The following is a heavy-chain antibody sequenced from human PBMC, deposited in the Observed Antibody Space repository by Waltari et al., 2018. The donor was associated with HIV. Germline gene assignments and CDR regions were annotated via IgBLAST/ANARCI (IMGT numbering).Heavy chain of an antibody. J-gene: IGHJ4*02. CDR1: GYSISSGYY. CDR3: ARVYGYSGSYPGAPDDY. V-gene: IGHV4-38-2*01. D-gene: IGHD1-26*01. CDR2: IYHSGST. Sequence: QVQLQESGPGLVKPSETLSLTCAVSGYSISSGYYWGWIRQPPGKGLEWIGSIYHSGSTYYNPSLKSRVTRSVDTSKNQFSRKLSSVTAADTAVYYCARVYGYSGSYPGAPDDYWGQGTLVTVSS.